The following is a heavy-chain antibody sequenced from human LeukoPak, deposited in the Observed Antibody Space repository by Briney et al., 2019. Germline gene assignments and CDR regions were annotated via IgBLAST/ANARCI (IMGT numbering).Heavy chain of an antibody. Sequence: SVKVSCKASGYTFTGYYMHWVRQAPGQGLEWMGWINPNSGGTNYAQKFQGRVTMTRDTSISTAYMELSRLRSDDTAVYYCARVRMRGSSWYGEYMDVWGKGTTVTVSS. V-gene: IGHV1-2*02. D-gene: IGHD6-13*01. CDR3: ARVRMRGSSWYGEYMDV. CDR2: INPNSGGT. CDR1: GYTFTGYY. J-gene: IGHJ6*03.